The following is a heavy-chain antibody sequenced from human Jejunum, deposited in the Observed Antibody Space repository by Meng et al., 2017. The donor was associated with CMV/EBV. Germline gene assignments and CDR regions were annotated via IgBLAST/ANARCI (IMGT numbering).Heavy chain of an antibody. Sequence: SGFTFTSYSSNWVRQAPGKGLEWLSYISSTSTYIYHADSVKGRFTISRDNVKNSVYLQMNSLRAEDTAVYYCARAVDYGDPNWFDAWGQGTLVTVSS. V-gene: IGHV3-21*01. J-gene: IGHJ5*02. D-gene: IGHD4-17*01. CDR2: ISSTSTYI. CDR1: GFTFTSYS. CDR3: ARAVDYGDPNWFDA.